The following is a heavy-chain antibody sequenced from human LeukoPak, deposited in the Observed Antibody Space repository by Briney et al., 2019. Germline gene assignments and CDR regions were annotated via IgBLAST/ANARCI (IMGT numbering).Heavy chain of an antibody. CDR1: GFTFSDYY. V-gene: IGHV3-11*06. J-gene: IGHJ4*02. CDR3: ARGRQVGATYSFDY. D-gene: IGHD1-26*01. Sequence: GGSLRLSCAASGFTFSDYYRNWIRQAPGKGLEWVSYISSSSSHTNYAVSVKGRFTISRDNAKTSLYLQMNSLRAEDTAVYYCARGRQVGATYSFDYWGQGALVTVSP. CDR2: ISSSSSHT.